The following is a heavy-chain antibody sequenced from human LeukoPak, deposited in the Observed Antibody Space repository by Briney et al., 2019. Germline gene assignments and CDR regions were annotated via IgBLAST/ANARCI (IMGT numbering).Heavy chain of an antibody. CDR3: ARLVLMVYATIDY. CDR1: GGSISSSSYY. CDR2: IYYSGST. D-gene: IGHD2-8*01. Sequence: PSETLSLTCTVSGGSISSSSYYWGWIRQPPGKRLEWIGSIYYSGSTYYNPSLKSRVTISVDTSKNQFSLKLSSVTAADTAVYYCARLVLMVYATIDYWGQGTLVTVSS. J-gene: IGHJ4*02. V-gene: IGHV4-39*01.